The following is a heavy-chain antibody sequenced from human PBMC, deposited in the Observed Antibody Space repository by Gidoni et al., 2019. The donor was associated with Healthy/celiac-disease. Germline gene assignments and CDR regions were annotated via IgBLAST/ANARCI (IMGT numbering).Heavy chain of an antibody. CDR3: AKSSSWYDQFDY. J-gene: IGHJ4*02. CDR2: ISGSGGST. V-gene: IGHV3-23*01. Sequence: EVQLLESGGGLVQPGESLSLSCAASGFTFSSYAMSGVRQAPGKGLEWVSAISGSGGSTYYADSVKGRFTISRDNSKNTLYLQMNSLRAEDTAVYYCAKSSSWYDQFDYWGQGTLVTVSS. CDR1: GFTFSSYA. D-gene: IGHD6-13*01.